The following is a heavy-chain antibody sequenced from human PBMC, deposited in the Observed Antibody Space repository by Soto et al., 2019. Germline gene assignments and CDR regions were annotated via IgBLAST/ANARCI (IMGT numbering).Heavy chain of an antibody. J-gene: IGHJ4*02. CDR3: ARRYGYSFDY. Sequence: QVQLQESGPGLVKPSETLSLTCTVSGGSISSYYWSWIRQPPGKGLEWIGYIYYSGSTNYNPSLKSRFTISVDTSKNQFSLKLSSVTAADTAVYYGARRYGYSFDYWGQGTLVTVSS. D-gene: IGHD1-20*01. CDR2: IYYSGST. V-gene: IGHV4-59*08. CDR1: GGSISSYY.